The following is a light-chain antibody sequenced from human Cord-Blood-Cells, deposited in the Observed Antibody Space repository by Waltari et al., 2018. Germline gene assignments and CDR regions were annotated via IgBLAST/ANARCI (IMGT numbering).Light chain of an antibody. Sequence: QSALTQPASVSGSPGQSITISCTGTSSDVGSYNLFSWYQQHPGKAPKPMIYGGSKRPSGVSNRFSGSKSGNTASLTISGLQAEDEADYYCCSYAGSSTWVFGGGTKLTVL. CDR1: SSDVGSYNL. V-gene: IGLV2-23*01. J-gene: IGLJ3*02. CDR3: CSYAGSSTWV. CDR2: GGS.